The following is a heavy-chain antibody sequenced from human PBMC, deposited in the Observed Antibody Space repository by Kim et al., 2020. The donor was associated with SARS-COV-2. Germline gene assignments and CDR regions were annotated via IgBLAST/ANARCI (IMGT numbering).Heavy chain of an antibody. V-gene: IGHV1-3*01. CDR3: ARDSGYDMLFYYYYYMDV. J-gene: IGHJ6*03. CDR1: GYTFTSYD. CDR2: INAGNGNT. Sequence: ASVKVSCKASGYTFTSYDMHWVRQAPGQRLEWMGWINAGNGNTGYAQKFQGRVTITRNTSISTAYMELSSLRSEDTAVYYCARDSGYDMLFYYYYYMDVW. D-gene: IGHD3-9*01.